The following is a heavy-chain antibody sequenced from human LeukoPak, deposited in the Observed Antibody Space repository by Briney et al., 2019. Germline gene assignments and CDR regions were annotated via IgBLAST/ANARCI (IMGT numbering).Heavy chain of an antibody. CDR2: ISSSGSGGNT. V-gene: IGHV3-23*01. CDR3: AKDRTVEASYWYFDL. D-gene: IGHD4-23*01. J-gene: IGHJ2*01. CDR1: GVTLSNYA. Sequence: GGSPRLSCVASGVTLSNYAMSWARQAPGKGLEWVSGISSSGSGGNTYYADSVKGRFTISRDSSRNTLFLHMNTLRAEDTAIYYCAKDRTVEASYWYFDLWGRGTLVTVSS.